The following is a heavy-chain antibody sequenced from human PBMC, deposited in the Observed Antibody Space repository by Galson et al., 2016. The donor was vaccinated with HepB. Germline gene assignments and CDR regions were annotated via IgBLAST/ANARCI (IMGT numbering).Heavy chain of an antibody. J-gene: IGHJ4*02. CDR2: ISYYGDDK. CDR1: GFTFSSYG. V-gene: IGHV3-30*18. Sequence: LRLSCAASGFTFSSYGMHWVRQAPGKGLEWVAVISYYGDDKYYADSVKGRFTISRDNSTNTLYLQMNSLRGEDTAVYFCAKGFYYFDSWGQGTLVTVSS. CDR3: AKGFYYFDS. D-gene: IGHD3-3*01.